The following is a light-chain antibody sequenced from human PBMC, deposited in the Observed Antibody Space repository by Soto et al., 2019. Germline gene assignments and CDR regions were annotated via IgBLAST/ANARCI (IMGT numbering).Light chain of an antibody. CDR2: ATS. CDR1: QSISTW. CDR3: QQYNTYPIT. V-gene: IGKV1D-16*01. Sequence: EIQMTQSPSSLSASVVDRGTITFRASQSISTWLAVYQQKPGKAPKSLIYATSNLQSGVPSRFSGSGFGTEFTLTISSLQPEDFATYYCQQYNTYPITFGQGTRLEIK. J-gene: IGKJ5*01.